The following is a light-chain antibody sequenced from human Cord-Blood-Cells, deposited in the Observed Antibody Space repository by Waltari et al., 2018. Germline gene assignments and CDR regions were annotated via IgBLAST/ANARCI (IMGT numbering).Light chain of an antibody. CDR3: QQSYSTPHVT. CDR2: AAS. CDR1: QSISSY. V-gene: IGKV1-39*01. Sequence: DIQMTQSPSSLSASVGDRVTITCRTSQSISSYLNWYQQKPGKAPKLLLYAASSLQSGVPSRFSSSGSSTDFTLTISSLQPEDFSTYYCQQSYSTPHVTFGGGTKVEIK. J-gene: IGKJ4*01.